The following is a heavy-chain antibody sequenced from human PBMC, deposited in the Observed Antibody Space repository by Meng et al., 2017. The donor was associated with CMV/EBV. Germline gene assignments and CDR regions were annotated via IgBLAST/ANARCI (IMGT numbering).Heavy chain of an antibody. Sequence: SGPTLVKPTQTLTLTCTFSGFSLSTSGVGVGWIRQPPGKALEWLALIYWNDDKRYSPSLKSRLTITKDTSKNQVVLTMTNMDPVDTATCYCAHQDQWLAPSYGMDVWGQGTTVTVSS. CDR2: IYWNDDK. V-gene: IGHV2-5*01. J-gene: IGHJ6*02. CDR1: GFSLSTSGVG. D-gene: IGHD6-19*01. CDR3: AHQDQWLAPSYGMDV.